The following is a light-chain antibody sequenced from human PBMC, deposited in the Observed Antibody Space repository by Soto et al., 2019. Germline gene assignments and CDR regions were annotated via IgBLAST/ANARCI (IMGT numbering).Light chain of an antibody. CDR2: DAS. V-gene: IGKV3-20*01. J-gene: IGKJ4*01. CDR1: QSMSGRY. Sequence: ETVLTQSPGTLSLSPGERASLSCRASQSMSGRYLAWYQQKPGQAPRLLIYDASSRATGIPDRVSGSGSGTDFILTISRLEPEDFAVYYCQQYGSSPLTFGGGAKVEIK. CDR3: QQYGSSPLT.